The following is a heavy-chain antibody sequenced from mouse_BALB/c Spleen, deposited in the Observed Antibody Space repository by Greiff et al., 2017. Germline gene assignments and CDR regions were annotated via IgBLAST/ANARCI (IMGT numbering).Heavy chain of an antibody. Sequence: QVQLQQSGAELVRPGTSVKVSCKASGYAFTNYLIEWVKQRPGQGLEWIGVINPGSGGTNYNEKFKGKATLTADKSSSTAYMQLSSLTSDDSAVYFCARLYYGSRRPMDYWGQGTSVTVSS. V-gene: IGHV1-54*01. J-gene: IGHJ4*01. CDR3: ARLYYGSRRPMDY. CDR1: GYAFTNYL. CDR2: INPGSGGT. D-gene: IGHD1-1*01.